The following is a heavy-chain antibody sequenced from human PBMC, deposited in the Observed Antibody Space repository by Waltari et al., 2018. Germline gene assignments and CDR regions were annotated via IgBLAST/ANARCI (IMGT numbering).Heavy chain of an antibody. CDR2: INPNSGGT. CDR1: AYTFTGYY. J-gene: IGHJ6*02. D-gene: IGHD2-2*01. CDR3: ARGGSTSYYYYYGMDV. Sequence: QVQLVQSGAEVKKPGASVKVSCKASAYTFTGYYMHCVRQAPGQGLEWMGRINPNSGGTNYAQKFQGRVTMTRDTSISTAYMELSRLRSDDTAVYYCARGGSTSYYYYYGMDVWGQGTTVTVSS. V-gene: IGHV1-2*06.